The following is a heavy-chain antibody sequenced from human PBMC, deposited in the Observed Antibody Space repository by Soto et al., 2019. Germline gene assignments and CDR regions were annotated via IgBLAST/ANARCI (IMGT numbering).Heavy chain of an antibody. D-gene: IGHD2-15*01. CDR3: ARSVVDGWLQAYYYYYGMDV. V-gene: IGHV2-26*01. CDR1: GFSLSTSGMC. CDR2: IFSNDEK. Sequence: SGPTLVNPTQTLTLTCTFSGFSLSTSGMCVSWIRQPPGKALEWLAHIFSNDEKSYSTSLKSRLTISKDTSKSQVALTMTNMDPVDTATYYCARSVVDGWLQAYYYYYGMDVWGQGTTVTVSS. J-gene: IGHJ6*02.